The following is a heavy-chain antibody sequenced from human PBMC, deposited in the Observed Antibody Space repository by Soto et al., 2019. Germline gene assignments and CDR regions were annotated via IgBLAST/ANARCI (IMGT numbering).Heavy chain of an antibody. CDR3: ARHGEGDSSGHYYYGMDV. D-gene: IGHD3-22*01. Sequence: GESLKISCKGSGYSFTSYWIGWVRQIPWKGLEWMGIIYPGDSDTRYSPSFQGQVTISADKSISTAYLQWSSLKASDTAMYYCARHGEGDSSGHYYYGMDVWGQGTPVTVSS. V-gene: IGHV5-51*01. J-gene: IGHJ6*02. CDR1: GYSFTSYW. CDR2: IYPGDSDT.